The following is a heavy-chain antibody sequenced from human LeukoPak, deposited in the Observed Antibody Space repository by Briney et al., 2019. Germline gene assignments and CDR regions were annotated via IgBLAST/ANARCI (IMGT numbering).Heavy chain of an antibody. CDR1: GGSISSGSYY. V-gene: IGHV4-61*02. D-gene: IGHD6-13*01. CDR2: IYTSGST. J-gene: IGHJ3*02. Sequence: PSQTLSLTCTVSGGSISSGSYYWSWIRQPAGKGLEWIGRIYTSGSTNYNPSLKGRVTISVDTSKNQFSLKLSSVTAADTAVYYCARDQQQLYADGAFDIWGQGTMVTVSS. CDR3: ARDQQQLYADGAFDI.